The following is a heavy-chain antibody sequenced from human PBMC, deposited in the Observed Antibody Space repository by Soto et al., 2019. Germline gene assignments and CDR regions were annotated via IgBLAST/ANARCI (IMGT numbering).Heavy chain of an antibody. Sequence: GGSLRLSCAASGFTVSSNYMGWVRQAPGKGLEWVSVIYSGGSTYYADSVKGRFTISRDNSKNTLYLQMNSLRAEDTAVYYCARDQEYYDFWSGYHFAYYMDVWGKGTTVTVSS. D-gene: IGHD3-3*01. CDR1: GFTVSSNY. V-gene: IGHV3-66*01. J-gene: IGHJ6*03. CDR2: IYSGGST. CDR3: ARDQEYYDFWSGYHFAYYMDV.